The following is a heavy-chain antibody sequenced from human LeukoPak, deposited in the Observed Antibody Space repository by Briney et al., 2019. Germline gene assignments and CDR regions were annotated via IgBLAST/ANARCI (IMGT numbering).Heavy chain of an antibody. D-gene: IGHD6-13*01. CDR1: GFTFRSNY. J-gene: IGHJ6*02. CDR3: AREAAGTLWYYGMDV. Sequence: GGSLRLSCAASGFTFRSNYMSWVRQAPGKGLEWVSAIYSGGTTYYADSVKGRFTTSRDNSKNTLYLQMNSLRAEDTAVYYCAREAAGTLWYYGMDVWGQGTTVTVSS. V-gene: IGHV3-53*01. CDR2: IYSGGTT.